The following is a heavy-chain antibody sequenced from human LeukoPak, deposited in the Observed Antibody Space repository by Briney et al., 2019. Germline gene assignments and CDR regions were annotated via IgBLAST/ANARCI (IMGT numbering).Heavy chain of an antibody. Sequence: GGSLRLSCAASGFTFSSYSMNWVRQAPGKGLEWVSYISSSSSTIYYADSVKGRFTISRDNAKNSLYPQMNSLRAEDTAVYYCARDVTNWNDPPYFDYWGQGTLVTVSS. CDR3: ARDVTNWNDPPYFDY. CDR1: GFTFSSYS. CDR2: ISSSSSTI. D-gene: IGHD1-1*01. J-gene: IGHJ4*02. V-gene: IGHV3-48*01.